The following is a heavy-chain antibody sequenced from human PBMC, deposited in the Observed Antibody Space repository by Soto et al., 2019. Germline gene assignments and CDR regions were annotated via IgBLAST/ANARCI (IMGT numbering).Heavy chain of an antibody. CDR1: GGSISSYY. CDR2: IYYSGST. V-gene: IGHV4-59*01. J-gene: IGHJ4*02. D-gene: IGHD1-26*01. CDR3: ARAQKVGATRSDS. Sequence: SETLSLTCTVSGGSISSYYWSWIRQPPGKGLEWIGYIYYSGSTNYNPSLKSRVTISVDTSKNQFSLKLSSVTAADTAVYYCARAQKVGATRSDSWRQGTPVTVSS.